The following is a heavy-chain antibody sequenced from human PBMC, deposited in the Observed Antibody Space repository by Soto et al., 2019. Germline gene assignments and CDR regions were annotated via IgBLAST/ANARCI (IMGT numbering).Heavy chain of an antibody. CDR3: ARHSSYDSSGYPIDY. J-gene: IGHJ4*02. Sequence: SSETLSLTCTVSGGSISSGGYYWSWIRQHPGKGLEWIGYIYYSGSTYYNPSLKSRVTISVDTSKNQFSLKLSSVTAADTAVYYCARHSSYDSSGYPIDYWGQGTLVTVSS. CDR1: GGSISSGGYY. V-gene: IGHV4-31*03. CDR2: IYYSGST. D-gene: IGHD3-22*01.